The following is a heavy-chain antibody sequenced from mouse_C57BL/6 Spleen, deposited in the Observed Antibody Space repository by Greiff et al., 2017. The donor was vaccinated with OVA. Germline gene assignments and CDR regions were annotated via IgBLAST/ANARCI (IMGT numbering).Heavy chain of an antibody. V-gene: IGHV5-6*01. J-gene: IGHJ2*01. Sequence: EVKLMESGGDLVKPGGSLKLSCAASGFTFSSYGMSWVRQTPDKRLEWVATISSGGSYTYYPDSVKGRFTISRDNAKNTLYLQMSSLKSEDTAMYYCARVITTVVAPHYFDYWGQGTTLTVSS. CDR2: ISSGGSYT. CDR1: GFTFSSYG. D-gene: IGHD1-1*01. CDR3: ARVITTVVAPHYFDY.